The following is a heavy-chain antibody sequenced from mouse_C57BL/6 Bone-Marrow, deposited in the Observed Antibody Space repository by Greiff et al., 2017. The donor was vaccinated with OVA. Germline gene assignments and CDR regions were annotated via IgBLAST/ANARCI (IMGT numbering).Heavy chain of an antibody. Sequence: EVQGVESGGGLVQPGGSLKLSCAASGFTFSDYGMAWVRQAPRKGPEWVAFISNLAYSIYYADTVTGRFTISRENAKNTLYLEMSSLRSEDTAMYYCARLTGTNFDYWGQGTTLTVSS. J-gene: IGHJ2*01. CDR2: ISNLAYSI. V-gene: IGHV5-15*01. CDR1: GFTFSDYG. CDR3: ARLTGTNFDY. D-gene: IGHD4-1*01.